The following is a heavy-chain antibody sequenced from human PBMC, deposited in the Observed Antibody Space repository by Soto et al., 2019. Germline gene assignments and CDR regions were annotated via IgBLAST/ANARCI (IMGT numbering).Heavy chain of an antibody. J-gene: IGHJ4*02. D-gene: IGHD6-6*01. CDR2: IYSGGST. CDR1: GFTVSSNY. CDR3: AREGASSIAAHRPYY. Sequence: GGSLRLSCAASGFTVSSNYMSWVRQAPGKGLEWVSVIYSGGSTYYADSVKGRFTISRDNSKNTLYLQMNSLRAEDTAVYYCAREGASSIAAHRPYYWGQGTLVTVSS. V-gene: IGHV3-53*01.